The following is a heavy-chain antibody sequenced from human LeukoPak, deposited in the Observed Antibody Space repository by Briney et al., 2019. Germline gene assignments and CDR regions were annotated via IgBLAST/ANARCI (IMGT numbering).Heavy chain of an antibody. J-gene: IGHJ4*02. D-gene: IGHD6-13*01. CDR1: GFTFRDYV. CDR3: ARGAAAAAVYYEY. CDR2: INTDGSTT. V-gene: IGHV3-74*01. Sequence: GRSLRLSCTTSGFTFRDYVMNWVRQAPGKGLVWVSRINTDGSTTTYADSVKGRFTISRDNAKNTLYLQMNSLRAEDTAVYYCARGAAAAAVYYEYWGQGTLVTVSS.